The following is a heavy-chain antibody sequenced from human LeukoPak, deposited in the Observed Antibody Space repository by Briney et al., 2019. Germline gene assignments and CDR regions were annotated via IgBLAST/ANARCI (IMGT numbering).Heavy chain of an antibody. CDR1: GFTFSSYA. CDR3: ARPASDRKYYFDY. CDR2: ISYDGSNK. J-gene: IGHJ4*02. V-gene: IGHV3-30-3*01. D-gene: IGHD1-14*01. Sequence: GGSLRLSCAASGFTFSSYAMHWVRQAPGKGLEWVAVISYDGSNKYYADSVKGRFTISRGNSKNTLYLQMNSLRAEDTAVYYCARPASDRKYYFDYWGQGTLVTVSS.